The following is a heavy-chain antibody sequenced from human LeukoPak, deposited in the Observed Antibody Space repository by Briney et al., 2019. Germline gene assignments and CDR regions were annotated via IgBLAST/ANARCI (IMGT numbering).Heavy chain of an antibody. J-gene: IGHJ5*02. Sequence: SVKASCKASGGTFSSYAISWVRQAPGQGLEWMGRIIPILGIANYAQKFQGRVTITADKSTSTAYMELSSLRSEDTAVYYCARGLSRRGTRFDPWGQGTLVTVSS. D-gene: IGHD2-2*01. CDR3: ARGLSRRGTRFDP. V-gene: IGHV1-69*04. CDR2: IIPILGIA. CDR1: GGTFSSYA.